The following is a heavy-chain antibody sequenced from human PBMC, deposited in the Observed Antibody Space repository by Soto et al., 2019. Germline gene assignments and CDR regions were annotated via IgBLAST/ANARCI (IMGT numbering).Heavy chain of an antibody. Sequence: EVQLVESGGGLVQPGGSLRLSCAASGFTVSRNYMSWVRQAPGKGLEWVSVIYSGGSTYYADSVKGRFTISRHNSKNTLYLQMNSLRAEDTAVYYCARSHCSSTSCYPYWYFDLWGRGTLVTVSS. J-gene: IGHJ2*01. CDR3: ARSHCSSTSCYPYWYFDL. CDR2: IYSGGST. CDR1: GFTVSRNY. V-gene: IGHV3-53*04. D-gene: IGHD2-2*01.